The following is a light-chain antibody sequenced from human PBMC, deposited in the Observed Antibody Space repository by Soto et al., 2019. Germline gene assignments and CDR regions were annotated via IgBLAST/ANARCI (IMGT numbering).Light chain of an antibody. Sequence: EIEMTQSPATLSLAPGERVTLSCRASESVSTNLAWYQQKVGQAPRLLIYDAYTRATGVGARFTGSGSATDFSLTITSLEPEDFAVYYCQQRGKWPSTFGPGPRWIS. CDR3: QQRGKWPST. CDR2: DAY. J-gene: IGKJ3*01. CDR1: ESVSTN. V-gene: IGKV3-11*01.